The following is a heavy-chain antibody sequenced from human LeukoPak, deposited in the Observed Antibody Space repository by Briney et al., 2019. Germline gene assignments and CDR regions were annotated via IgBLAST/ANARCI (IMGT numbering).Heavy chain of an antibody. Sequence: SETLSLTCTVSGGSISSYYWSWIRQPPGKGLEYIAYIYYSGYTNYNPSLKSRVTIPVYTSKNQFSLQLSSVTAADTAIYYCARGHKAFDIWGQGTMVTVSS. CDR2: IYYSGYT. CDR3: ARGHKAFDI. V-gene: IGHV4-59*01. J-gene: IGHJ3*02. CDR1: GGSISSYY.